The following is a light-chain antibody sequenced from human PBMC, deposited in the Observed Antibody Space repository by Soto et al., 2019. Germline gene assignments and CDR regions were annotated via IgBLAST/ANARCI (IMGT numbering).Light chain of an antibody. V-gene: IGLV1-40*01. CDR3: QSYDSSLSAYV. Sequence: QSVLTQPPSVSGAPGQRVTISCTGSSSNIGAGYDVHWYQQLPGTAPKLLIFRNNNRPSGVPDRFSGSKPGTSASLAITGLQAEDEADYYCQSYDSSLSAYVFATGTKV. CDR1: SSNIGAGYD. J-gene: IGLJ1*01. CDR2: RNN.